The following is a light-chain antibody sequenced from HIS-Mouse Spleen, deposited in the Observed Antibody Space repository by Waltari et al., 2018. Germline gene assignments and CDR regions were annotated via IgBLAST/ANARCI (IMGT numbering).Light chain of an antibody. CDR2: GAS. Sequence: LSLSPGERATLSCRASQSVSSSYLVWYQQKPGQAPRLLIYGASSRATGIPDRFSGSGSGTDFTLTISRLEPEDFAVYYCQQYGSSSTFGQGTRLEIK. V-gene: IGKV3-20*01. J-gene: IGKJ5*01. CDR1: QSVSSSY. CDR3: QQYGSSST.